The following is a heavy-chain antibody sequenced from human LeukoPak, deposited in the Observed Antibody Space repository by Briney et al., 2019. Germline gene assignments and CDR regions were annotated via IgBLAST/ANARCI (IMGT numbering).Heavy chain of an antibody. Sequence: PSETLSLTCTVSGGSISSGSYYWSRIRQPAGKGLEWIGRIYTSGSTNYNPSLKSRVTISVDTSKNQFSLKLSSVTAADTAVYYCARGRLRYYGSGSQGPIDYWGQGTLVTVSS. CDR3: ARGRLRYYGSGSQGPIDY. J-gene: IGHJ4*02. CDR1: GGSISSGSYY. CDR2: IYTSGST. D-gene: IGHD3-10*01. V-gene: IGHV4-61*02.